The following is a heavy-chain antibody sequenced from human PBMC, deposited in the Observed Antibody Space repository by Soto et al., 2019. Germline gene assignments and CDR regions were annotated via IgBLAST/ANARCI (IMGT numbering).Heavy chain of an antibody. J-gene: IGHJ5*02. D-gene: IGHD6-6*01. CDR3: ARAKIEYRRINWFDP. V-gene: IGHV3-33*01. CDR2: IWYDGSNK. CDR1: GFTFSSYG. Sequence: QVQLVESGGGVVQPGRSLRLSCAASGFTFSSYGMHWVRQAPGKGLEWVAVIWYDGSNKYYADSVKGRFTISRDNSKNTLYLQMNSLRAEDTAVYYCARAKIEYRRINWFDPWGQGTLVTVSS.